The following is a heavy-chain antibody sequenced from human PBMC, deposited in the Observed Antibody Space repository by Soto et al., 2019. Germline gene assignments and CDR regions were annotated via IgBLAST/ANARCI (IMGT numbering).Heavy chain of an antibody. Sequence: GGSLRISCAASGFTFANYGMNWVRQAPGKGPEWASGISSASGRSYYAASVKGRFTIARDNSGNKLYLQMNSLRAEDSAVYYCTKMRYCSSGTCYLSGLDVSGQGTTVT. CDR2: ISSASGRS. D-gene: IGHD2-15*01. J-gene: IGHJ6*02. CDR3: TKMRYCSSGTCYLSGLDV. V-gene: IGHV3-23*01. CDR1: GFTFANYG.